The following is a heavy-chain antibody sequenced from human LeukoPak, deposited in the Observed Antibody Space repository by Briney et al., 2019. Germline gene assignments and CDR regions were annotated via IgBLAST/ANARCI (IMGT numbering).Heavy chain of an antibody. J-gene: IGHJ3*02. V-gene: IGHV3-9*01. Sequence: GRSLRLSCAASGFTFDDYAMHWVRQAPGKGLEWVSGISWNSGSIGYADSVKGRFTISRDNAKSSLYLQMNSLRAEDTALYYCAKVGGVYSGYDYAFDIWGQGTMVTVSS. CDR1: GFTFDDYA. CDR2: ISWNSGSI. D-gene: IGHD5-12*01. CDR3: AKVGGVYSGYDYAFDI.